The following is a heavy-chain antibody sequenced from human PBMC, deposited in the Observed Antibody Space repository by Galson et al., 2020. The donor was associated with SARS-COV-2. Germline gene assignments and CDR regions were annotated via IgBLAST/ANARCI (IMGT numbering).Heavy chain of an antibody. J-gene: IGHJ4*02. D-gene: IGHD2-8*01. V-gene: IGHV4-4*02. Sequence: SQTLSLTCTVPGGSISSSNWWTWVRQPPGKGREWIGEIYHSGSTNYNPSLRSRVTISVDKSKNQFSLKLTSVTAADTAVFYCARAAVSYCCNGVCSRGVDYWGQGTLVTVSS. CDR2: IYHSGST. CDR1: GGSISSSNW. CDR3: ARAAVSYCCNGVCSRGVDY.